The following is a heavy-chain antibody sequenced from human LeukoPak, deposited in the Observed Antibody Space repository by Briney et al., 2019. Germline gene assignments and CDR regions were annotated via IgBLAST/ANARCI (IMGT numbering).Heavy chain of an antibody. J-gene: IGHJ4*02. D-gene: IGHD5-18*01. CDR2: ISYDGSNK. CDR3: ARTFQPGYSYGYSRLDY. Sequence: GGSLRLSCAASGFTFSSYAMHWVRQAPGKGLEWVAVISYDGSNKYYADSVKGRFAISSDNYKNTLYLQMNSLRAEDTAVYYCARTFQPGYSYGYSRLDYWGQGTLVTVSS. V-gene: IGHV3-30*09. CDR1: GFTFSSYA.